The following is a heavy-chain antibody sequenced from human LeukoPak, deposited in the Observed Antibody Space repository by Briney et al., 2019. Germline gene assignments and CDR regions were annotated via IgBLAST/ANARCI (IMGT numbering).Heavy chain of an antibody. Sequence: SETLSLTCTVSGGSINTYYWGWIRQPPGKGLEWIGSIYHGGSTYYNPSLKSRVTISVDTSKNQFSLMLSSVTAADTAVYYCARDQGYSSGYDYWGQGTLVTVSS. CDR3: ARDQGYSSGYDY. V-gene: IGHV4-38-2*02. CDR1: GGSINTYY. J-gene: IGHJ4*02. D-gene: IGHD3-22*01. CDR2: IYHGGST.